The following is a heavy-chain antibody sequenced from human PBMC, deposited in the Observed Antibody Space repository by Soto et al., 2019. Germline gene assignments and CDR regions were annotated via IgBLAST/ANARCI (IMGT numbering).Heavy chain of an antibody. D-gene: IGHD3-10*01. CDR3: ARGRRSSGSYRY. CDR1: GGSFSVYY. CDR2: INHSGST. Sequence: TSETLSLTCAVYGGSFSVYYWSWIRQPPGKGLEWIGEINHSGSTNYNPSLKSRVTISVDTSKNQFSLKLSSVTAADTAVYYCARGRRSSGSYRYCGQGTLVTVSS. J-gene: IGHJ4*02. V-gene: IGHV4-34*01.